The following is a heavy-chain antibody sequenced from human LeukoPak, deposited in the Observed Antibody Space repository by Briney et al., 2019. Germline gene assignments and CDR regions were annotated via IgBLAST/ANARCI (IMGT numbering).Heavy chain of an antibody. CDR1: GFTVSSNY. Sequence: GGSLRLSCAASGFTVSSNYMSWVRQAPGKGLEWVSVIYSGGSTYYADSVKGRFTISRDNSKNTLYLQMNSLRAEDTAVYYCASGPPNYDILTGYPYWGQGTLVTVSP. D-gene: IGHD3-9*01. V-gene: IGHV3-53*01. J-gene: IGHJ4*02. CDR3: ASGPPNYDILTGYPY. CDR2: IYSGGST.